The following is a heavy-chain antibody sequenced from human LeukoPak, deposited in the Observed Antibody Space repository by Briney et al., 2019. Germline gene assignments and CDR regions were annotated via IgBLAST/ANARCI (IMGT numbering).Heavy chain of an antibody. Sequence: SETLSLTCTVSGGSMSSSSYYWGWIRQPPGKGLEWIGSIYYSGSTHYHRSPKSPFTISVDTSKNQFSLKLSSVTAADTAVYYCARDSGRYLSLYYYYGMDVWGQGTTVTVSS. CDR3: ARDSGRYLSLYYYYGMDV. V-gene: IGHV4-39*02. D-gene: IGHD1-26*01. CDR2: IYYSGST. CDR1: GGSMSSSSYY. J-gene: IGHJ6*02.